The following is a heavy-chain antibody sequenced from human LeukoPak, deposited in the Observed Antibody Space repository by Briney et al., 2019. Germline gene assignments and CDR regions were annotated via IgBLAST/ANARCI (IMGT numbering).Heavy chain of an antibody. CDR2: ITGSGTYI. D-gene: IGHD3-3*01. J-gene: IGHJ6*02. CDR3: ARDGLDTVTNRGDFYHGLDV. Sequence: PGGSLRLSCAASGFTFTSHSMIWVRQAPGKGLEWVSSITGSGTYIHYADSVKGRFTISRDNAKESLYLQMKGLRAEDTAVYYCARDGLDTVTNRGDFYHGLDVWGQGTTVTVAS. CDR1: GFTFTSHS. V-gene: IGHV3-21*01.